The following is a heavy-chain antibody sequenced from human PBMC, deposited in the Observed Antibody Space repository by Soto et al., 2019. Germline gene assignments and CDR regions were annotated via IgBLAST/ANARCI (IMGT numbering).Heavy chain of an antibody. J-gene: IGHJ6*02. CDR1: GFTFSIYS. CDR3: ARGDVGDYYGMDV. V-gene: IGHV3-21*01. Sequence: EVQLVESGGGLVKPGGSLRLSCAASGFTFSIYSMNWVRQAPGKGLEWVSSISSRSSYIYYADSVKGRFTISRDNAKNSLYMQMNTLRVEDTAVYYCARGDVGDYYGMDVWGQGTTVTVSS. D-gene: IGHD3-16*01. CDR2: ISSRSSYI.